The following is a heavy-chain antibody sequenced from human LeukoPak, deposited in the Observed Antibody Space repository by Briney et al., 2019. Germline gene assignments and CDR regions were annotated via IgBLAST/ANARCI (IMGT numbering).Heavy chain of an antibody. CDR2: IKQDGSEK. J-gene: IGHJ6*02. D-gene: IGHD6-13*01. CDR3: ARDCIAGYYYYGMDV. CDR1: GFTFSSYW. Sequence: GGSLRLSCAASGFTFSSYWMSWVRQAPGKGLEWVANIKQDGSEKYYVDSVKGRFTISRDNAKNSLYLQMNSLRAEDTAVYYCARDCIAGYYYYGMDVWGRGTTVTVSS. V-gene: IGHV3-7*01.